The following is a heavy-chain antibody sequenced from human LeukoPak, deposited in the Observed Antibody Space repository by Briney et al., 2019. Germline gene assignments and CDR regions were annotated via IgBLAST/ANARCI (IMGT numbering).Heavy chain of an antibody. J-gene: IGHJ4*02. Sequence: SQTLSLTCAISGDSVSSNSAAWSWIRQSPSRGLEWLGRTYYRSKWYNDYAVSVKSRISINPDTSRNQFSLHLNSVTPEDTAVYYCATFGYHYEYVIWGQGTLVTVSS. CDR2: TYYRSKWYN. D-gene: IGHD3-16*01. CDR3: ATFGYHYEYVI. CDR1: GDSVSSNSAA. V-gene: IGHV6-1*01.